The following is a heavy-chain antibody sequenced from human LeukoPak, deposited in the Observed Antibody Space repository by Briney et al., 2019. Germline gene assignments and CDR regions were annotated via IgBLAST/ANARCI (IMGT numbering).Heavy chain of an antibody. CDR2: IYYSGST. Sequence: SETLSLTCTVSGGSISSYYWSWIRQPPGKGLEWIGYIYYSGSTNHNPSLKSRVTISVDTSKNQFSLKLSSVTAADTAVYYCARGPYYYDSSGYYPKAFPWGQGTLVTVSS. V-gene: IGHV4-59*01. J-gene: IGHJ5*02. D-gene: IGHD3-22*01. CDR1: GGSISSYY. CDR3: ARGPYYYDSSGYYPKAFP.